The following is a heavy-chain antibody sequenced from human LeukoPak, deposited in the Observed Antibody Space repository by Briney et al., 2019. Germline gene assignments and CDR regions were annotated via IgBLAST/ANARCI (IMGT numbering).Heavy chain of an antibody. Sequence: GGSLRLSCAAPGFTFSDYYMSWIRQAPGKGLEWVSYISSSGSTIYYADSVKGRFTISRDNAKNSLYLQMNSLRAEDTAVYYCARSPYDSSGPSHFDYWGQGTLVTVSS. J-gene: IGHJ4*02. CDR2: ISSSGSTI. D-gene: IGHD3-22*01. V-gene: IGHV3-11*01. CDR3: ARSPYDSSGPSHFDY. CDR1: GFTFSDYY.